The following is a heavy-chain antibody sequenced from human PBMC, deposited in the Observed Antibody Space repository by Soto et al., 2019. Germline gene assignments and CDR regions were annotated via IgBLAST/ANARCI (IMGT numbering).Heavy chain of an antibody. V-gene: IGHV1-18*01. CDR1: GYTFTSYG. Sequence: QVQLVQSGAEVKKPGASVKVSCKASGYTFTSYGISWVRQAPGQGLEWMGWISAYNGNTNYAQKLQGRVTMTTDTSTSTDYMELRSLRSDDTAVYYCARDLSPYSSSSGWFDPWGQGTLVTVSS. D-gene: IGHD6-13*01. CDR2: ISAYNGNT. J-gene: IGHJ5*02. CDR3: ARDLSPYSSSSGWFDP.